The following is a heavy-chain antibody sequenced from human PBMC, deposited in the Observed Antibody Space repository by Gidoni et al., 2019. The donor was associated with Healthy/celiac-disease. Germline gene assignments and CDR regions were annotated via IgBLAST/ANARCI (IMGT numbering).Heavy chain of an antibody. D-gene: IGHD6-13*01. CDR2: ISSSSSYI. CDR3: ARDIAAAGSYAFDI. Sequence: EVQLVESGGGLVKPRGSLRLSGEAAGFTFSSYSMNWVRQAPGKGLEWVSSISSSSSYIYYADSVKGRFTISRDNAKNSLYLQMNSLRAEDTAVYYCARDIAAAGSYAFDIWGQGTMVTVSS. V-gene: IGHV3-21*01. CDR1: GFTFSSYS. J-gene: IGHJ3*02.